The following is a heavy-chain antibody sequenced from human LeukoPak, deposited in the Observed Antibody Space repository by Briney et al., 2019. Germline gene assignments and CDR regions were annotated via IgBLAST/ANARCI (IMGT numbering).Heavy chain of an antibody. V-gene: IGHV3-23*01. CDR1: GFTFSSYA. CDR2: ISGSGGST. J-gene: IGHJ4*02. CDR3: AKDSDSSGWYVTTDY. D-gene: IGHD6-19*01. Sequence: GGSLRLSCAASGFTFSSYAMSWVRQAPGKGLEWVSAISGSGGSTYYADSVEGRFTISRDNSKNTLYLQMNSLRVEDTALYFCAKDSDSSGWYVTTDYWGQGTLVTVSS.